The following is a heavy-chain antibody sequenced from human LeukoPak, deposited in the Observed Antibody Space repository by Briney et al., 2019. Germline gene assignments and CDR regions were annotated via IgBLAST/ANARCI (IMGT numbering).Heavy chain of an antibody. J-gene: IGHJ5*02. CDR2: ISSSSSYI. CDR1: GFTFSSYS. D-gene: IGHD6-13*01. V-gene: IGHV3-21*04. Sequence: GGSLRLSCAASGFTFSSYSMNWVRQAPGKGLEWVSSISSSSSYIYYADSVKGRFTISRDNSKNTLYLQMNSLRAEDTAVYYCAKGFTTIAAAGTNWFDPWGQGTPVTVSS. CDR3: AKGFTTIAAAGTNWFDP.